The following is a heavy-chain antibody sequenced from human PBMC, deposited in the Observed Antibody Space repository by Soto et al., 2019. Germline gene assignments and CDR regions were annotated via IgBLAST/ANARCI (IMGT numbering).Heavy chain of an antibody. CDR1: GGSISSYY. CDR3: ARLGAARASVNYYYYMDV. CDR2: IYYSGST. J-gene: IGHJ6*03. Sequence: SETLSLTCTVSGGSISSYYWSWIRQPPGKGLEWFVYIYYSGSTNYNPSLKSRVTISVDTSKNQFSLKLSSVTAADTAVYYCARLGAARASVNYYYYMDVWGKGTTVTVSS. V-gene: IGHV4-59*08. D-gene: IGHD6-6*01.